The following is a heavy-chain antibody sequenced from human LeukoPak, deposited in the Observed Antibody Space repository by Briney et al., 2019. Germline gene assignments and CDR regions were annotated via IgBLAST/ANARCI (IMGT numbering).Heavy chain of an antibody. CDR2: IIPIFGTA. J-gene: IGHJ4*02. CDR3: ARLGGYYYGSGSYSTFDY. Sequence: SVKVSCKASGGTFSSYAISWVRQAPGQGLEWMGGIIPIFGTANYAQKFQGRVTITADESTSTAYMELSSLRSEDTAVYYCARLGGYYYGSGSYSTFDYWGQGTLVTVSS. V-gene: IGHV1-69*13. CDR1: GGTFSSYA. D-gene: IGHD3-10*01.